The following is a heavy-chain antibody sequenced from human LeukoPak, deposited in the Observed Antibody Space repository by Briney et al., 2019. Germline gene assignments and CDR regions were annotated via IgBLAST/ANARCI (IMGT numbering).Heavy chain of an antibody. D-gene: IGHD3-10*01. CDR2: IIAIYGTA. CDR1: GDTFSSYA. CDR3: ARVVHYGSGPAVG. Sequence: ASVKVSCKASGDTFSSYAINWVRQAPGQGLEWMGGIIAIYGTANYAQKFQGRVTITTDESTSTAYMELSSLRSEDTAVYYCARVVHYGSGPAVGWGQGTLVTVSS. J-gene: IGHJ4*02. V-gene: IGHV1-69*05.